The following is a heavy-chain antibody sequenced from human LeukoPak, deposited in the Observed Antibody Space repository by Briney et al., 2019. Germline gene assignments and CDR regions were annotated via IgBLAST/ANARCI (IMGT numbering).Heavy chain of an antibody. CDR2: IYSGGST. Sequence: GGSLRLSCAASGFTVSSNYMSWVRQAPGKGLEWVSVIYSGGSTYYADSVKGRFTISRDNSKNTLYLQVNSLRVEDTAVYYCAREIYCSASSCTGGVFDIWGQGTMVTVSS. D-gene: IGHD2-15*01. J-gene: IGHJ3*02. CDR3: AREIYCSASSCTGGVFDI. V-gene: IGHV3-53*01. CDR1: GFTVSSNY.